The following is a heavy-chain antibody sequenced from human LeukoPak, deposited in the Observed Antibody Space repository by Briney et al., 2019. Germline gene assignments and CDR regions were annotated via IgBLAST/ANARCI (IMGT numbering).Heavy chain of an antibody. V-gene: IGHV3-23*01. CDR2: IGVGGTT. J-gene: IGHJ4*02. CDR1: GFTFSKYG. Sequence: PGGSLRLSCAAYGFTFSKYGMNWVRQAPGKGLEWVSGIGVGGTTYYADSVKGRFTISRDTSKNTLYLQMNSLRAEDTAVYYCAKAQGYYDCWGQGTLVTVSS. D-gene: IGHD3-22*01. CDR3: AKAQGYYDC.